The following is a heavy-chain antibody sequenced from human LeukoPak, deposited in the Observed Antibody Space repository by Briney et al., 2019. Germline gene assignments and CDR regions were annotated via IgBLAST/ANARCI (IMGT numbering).Heavy chain of an antibody. V-gene: IGHV3-74*01. CDR3: VRSDWFDP. Sequence: GGSLRLSCAASGFTFSSNGMHWVRQAPGKGLVWVSRVNSDGRFTRYAASVKGRFTISRDNAKNTLYLQMNSLRAEDTAVYYCVRSDWFDPWGQGTLVTVSS. CDR1: GFTFSSNG. CDR2: VNSDGRFT. J-gene: IGHJ5*02.